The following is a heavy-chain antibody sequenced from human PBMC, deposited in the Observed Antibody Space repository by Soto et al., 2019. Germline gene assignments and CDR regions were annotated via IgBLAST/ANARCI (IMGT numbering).Heavy chain of an antibody. CDR3: ATTVTSYFDY. V-gene: IGHV3-49*03. D-gene: IGHD4-4*01. CDR2: IRSKAYGGTT. Sequence: GGSLRLSCTASGFTFGDYAMSWFRQAPGKGLEWVGFIRSKAYGGTTEYAASVKGRFTISRDDSKSIAYLQMNSLRAEDTAVYYCATTVTSYFDYWGQGTLVTVSS. CDR1: GFTFGDYA. J-gene: IGHJ4*02.